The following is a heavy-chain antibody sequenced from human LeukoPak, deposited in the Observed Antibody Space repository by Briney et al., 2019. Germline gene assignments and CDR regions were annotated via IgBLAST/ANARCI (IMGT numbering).Heavy chain of an antibody. CDR1: GGSFSGYY. V-gene: IGHV4-34*01. CDR3: AREIEHNDYVWGSDRYTGWYFDL. J-gene: IGHJ2*01. CDR2: INHSGST. D-gene: IGHD3-16*02. Sequence: SETLSLTCAVYGGSFSGYYWSWIRQPPGKGLEWIGEINHSGSTNYNPSLKSRVSISLDRSKNQFSLRLTSVTAADTAVYYCAREIEHNDYVWGSDRYTGWYFDLWGRGTLVAVSS.